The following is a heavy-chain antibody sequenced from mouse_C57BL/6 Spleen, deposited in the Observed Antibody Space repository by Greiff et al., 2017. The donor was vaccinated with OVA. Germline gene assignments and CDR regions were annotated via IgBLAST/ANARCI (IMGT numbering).Heavy chain of an antibody. CDR1: GYTFTSYW. J-gene: IGHJ2*01. V-gene: IGHV1-50*01. Sequence: QVQLQQPGAELVKPGASVKLSCKASGYTFTSYWMQWVKQRPGQGLEWIGEIDPSDSYTNYNQKFKGKATLTVDTSSSTAYMQLSSLTSEDSAVYYCARRTAAVFDYWRQGTTLTVSS. CDR2: IDPSDSYT. CDR3: ARRTAAVFDY.